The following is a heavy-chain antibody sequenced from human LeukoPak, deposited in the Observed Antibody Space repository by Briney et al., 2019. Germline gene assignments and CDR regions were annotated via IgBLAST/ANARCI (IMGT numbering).Heavy chain of an antibody. V-gene: IGHV5-51*01. CDR2: IYPGDSDT. CDR1: GYSFTSYW. Sequence: GESLKISCKGSGYSFTSYWIGWVRQMPGKGLEWMGIIYPGDSDTRYSPSFQGQVTISADKSISTAYLQWSSLKASDTAMYYCARPMTTVSHYYYYGMDVWGQGTTVTVPS. J-gene: IGHJ6*02. CDR3: ARPMTTVSHYYYYGMDV. D-gene: IGHD4-17*01.